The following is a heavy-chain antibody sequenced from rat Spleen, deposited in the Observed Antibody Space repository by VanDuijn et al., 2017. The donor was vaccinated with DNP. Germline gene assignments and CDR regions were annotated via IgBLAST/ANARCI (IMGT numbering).Heavy chain of an antibody. D-gene: IGHD1-2*01. CDR2: VNSADST. Sequence: VQLQESGPGLVESSQSLSLTCSVTGYSITRNFRWNWIRKFPGNKLEWMGYVNSADSTYYNPSLKRRISITRDTSKNQFFLQVNSVTTEDTATYYWASGPNGYNYFDYWGQGVMVTVSS. V-gene: IGHV3-3*01. CDR1: GYSITRNFR. CDR3: ASGPNGYNYFDY. J-gene: IGHJ2*01.